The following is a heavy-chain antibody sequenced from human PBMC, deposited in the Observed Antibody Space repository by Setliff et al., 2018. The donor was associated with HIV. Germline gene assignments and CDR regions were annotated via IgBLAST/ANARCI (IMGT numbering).Heavy chain of an antibody. V-gene: IGHV3-23*01. Sequence: GGSLRLSCAASGFTLSTYAMSWVRQAPGKGLEWVSAISGSGGSTYYADSVKGRFTISRDNSKNTLYLQMNSLRAEDTAVYYCAKEQVPAAIQFHYYYMDVWGKGTTVTVSS. CDR1: GFTLSTYA. J-gene: IGHJ6*03. CDR2: ISGSGGST. CDR3: AKEQVPAAIQFHYYYMDV. D-gene: IGHD2-2*01.